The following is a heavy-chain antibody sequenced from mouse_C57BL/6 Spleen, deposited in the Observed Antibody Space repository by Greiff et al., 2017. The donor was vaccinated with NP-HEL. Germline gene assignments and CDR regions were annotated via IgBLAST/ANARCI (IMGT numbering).Heavy chain of an antibody. CDR2: INPSTGGT. CDR1: GYSFTGYY. J-gene: IGHJ4*01. D-gene: IGHD1-1*01. Sequence: VQLQQSGPELVKPGASVKISCKASGYSFTGYYMNWVKQSPEKSLEWIGEINPSTGGTTYNQKFKAKATLTADKSSSTAYMQLNSLTSEDSAVYFCARYGSSLYYYAMDYWGQGTSVTVSS. CDR3: ARYGSSLYYYAMDY. V-gene: IGHV1-42*01.